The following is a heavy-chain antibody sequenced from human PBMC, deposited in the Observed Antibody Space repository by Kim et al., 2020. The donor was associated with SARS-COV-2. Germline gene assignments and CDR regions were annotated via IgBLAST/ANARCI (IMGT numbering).Heavy chain of an antibody. CDR3: ARDLQFMVTLDI. J-gene: IGHJ3*02. CDR1: GYTFTGYY. D-gene: IGHD2-21*02. Sequence: ASVKVSCKASGYTFTGYYMHWVRQAPGQGLEWMGWINPNSGGTNYAQKFQGRVTMTRDTSISTAYMELSRLRSDDTAVYYCARDLQFMVTLDIWGQGTMVTVSS. CDR2: INPNSGGT. V-gene: IGHV1-2*02.